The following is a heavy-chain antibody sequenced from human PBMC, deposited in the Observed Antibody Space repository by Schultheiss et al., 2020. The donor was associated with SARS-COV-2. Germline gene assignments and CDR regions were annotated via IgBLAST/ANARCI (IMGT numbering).Heavy chain of an antibody. J-gene: IGHJ6*03. CDR1: GGSISSGGYY. V-gene: IGHV4-31*03. D-gene: IGHD3-3*01. Sequence: SQTLSLTCTVSGGSISSGGYYWSWIRQPPGKGLEWIGEINHSGSTNYNPSLKSRVTISVDTSKNQFSLKLSSVTAADTAVYYCARAKYYDFWSGYYPYYYYYMDVWGKGTTVTVAS. CDR2: INHSGST. CDR3: ARAKYYDFWSGYYPYYYYYMDV.